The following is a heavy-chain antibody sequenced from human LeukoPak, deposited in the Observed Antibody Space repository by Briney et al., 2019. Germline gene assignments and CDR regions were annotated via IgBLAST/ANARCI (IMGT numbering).Heavy chain of an antibody. D-gene: IGHD4-11*01. CDR2: ISGSGGST. Sequence: GGSLRLSCAASGFTFSSYAMSWVRQAPGKGLEWVSAISGSGGSTYYADSVKGRFTISRDNSKNTLYLQMNSLRAEDTAVYYCARDWRDYRDAFDIWGQGTMVTVSS. CDR3: ARDWRDYRDAFDI. V-gene: IGHV3-23*01. J-gene: IGHJ3*02. CDR1: GFTFSSYA.